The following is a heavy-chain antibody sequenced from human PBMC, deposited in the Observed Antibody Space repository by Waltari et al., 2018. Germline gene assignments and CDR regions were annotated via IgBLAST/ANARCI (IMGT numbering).Heavy chain of an antibody. V-gene: IGHV4-34*01. J-gene: IGHJ5*02. CDR1: GGSFSGYY. CDR3: ARDQYDYIWGSYRSSWFDP. D-gene: IGHD3-16*02. Sequence: QVQLQQWGAGLLTPSETLSLTCAVYGGSFSGYYWSWIRQPPGKGLEWIGEINHSGSTNYNPSLKSRVTISVDTSKNQFSLKLSSVTAADTAVYYCARDQYDYIWGSYRSSWFDPWGQGTLVTVSS. CDR2: INHSGST.